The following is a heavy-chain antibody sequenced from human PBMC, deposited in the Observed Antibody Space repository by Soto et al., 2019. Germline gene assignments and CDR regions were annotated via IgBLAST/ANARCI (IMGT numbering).Heavy chain of an antibody. J-gene: IGHJ6*02. CDR1: GFTFSSYA. Sequence: GSLRLSCAASGFTFSSYAMSWVRQAPGKGLEWVSAISGSGGSTYYADSVKGRFTISRDNSKNTLYLQMNSLRAEDTAVYYCAKSIADRPHYYYGMDVWGQGTTVTVSS. CDR3: AKSIADRPHYYYGMDV. D-gene: IGHD6-6*01. V-gene: IGHV3-23*01. CDR2: ISGSGGST.